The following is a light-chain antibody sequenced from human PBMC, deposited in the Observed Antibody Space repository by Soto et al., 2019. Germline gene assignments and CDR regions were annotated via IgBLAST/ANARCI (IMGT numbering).Light chain of an antibody. CDR3: QQYNNWPPIT. CDR2: GAS. V-gene: IGKV3-15*01. J-gene: IGKJ5*01. Sequence: VLTQAPDTLSVSPGERATLSVMASQAINNNVAWYQLKDGQVPRLLIYGASTRAADVPARFSGGGSGTEFTLTISSLQSEDFAEYHCQQYNNWPPITFGQGTRLEI. CDR1: QAINNN.